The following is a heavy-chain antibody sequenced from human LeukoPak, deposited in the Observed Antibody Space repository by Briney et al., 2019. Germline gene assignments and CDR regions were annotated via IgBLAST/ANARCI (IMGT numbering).Heavy chain of an antibody. V-gene: IGHV1-69*04. CDR3: ASPYYYDTPHLLAPHAFDI. Sequence: ASVKVSCKASGGTFSSYAISWVRQAPGQGLEWMGRIIPILGIANYAQKFQGRVTITADKSTSTAHMELSSLRSEDTAVYYCASPYYYDTPHLLAPHAFDIWGQGTMVTVSS. D-gene: IGHD3-22*01. CDR2: IIPILGIA. J-gene: IGHJ3*02. CDR1: GGTFSSYA.